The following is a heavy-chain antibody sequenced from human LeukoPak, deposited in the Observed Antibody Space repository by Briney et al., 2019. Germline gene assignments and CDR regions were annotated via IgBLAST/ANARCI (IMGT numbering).Heavy chain of an antibody. D-gene: IGHD4-23*01. CDR3: ARVVTPQIYYYYYMDV. V-gene: IGHV1-18*01. CDR1: GYTFTSYG. CDR2: ISAYNGNT. J-gene: IGHJ6*03. Sequence: ASVKVSCKASGYTFTSYGISWVRQAPGQGLGWMGWISAYNGNTNYAQKLQGRVTMTTDTSTSTAYMELRSLRSDDTAVYYCARVVTPQIYYYYYMDVWGKGTTVTVSS.